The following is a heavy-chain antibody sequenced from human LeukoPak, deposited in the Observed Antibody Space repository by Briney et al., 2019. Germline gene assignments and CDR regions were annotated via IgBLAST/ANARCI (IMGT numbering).Heavy chain of an antibody. CDR1: GGPLTNGDYY. CDR2: IYHSGST. J-gene: IGHJ4*02. V-gene: IGHV4-30-4*01. Sequence: SETLSLTCTVSGGPLTNGDYYWSWIRQPPGKGLEWIGYIYHSGSTSFNPSLGSRLIISVDTSRNQFSLRLTSVTAADTALYYCARAATYTVASIDWGQGTLVTGPS. D-gene: IGHD5-12*01. CDR3: ARAATYTVASID.